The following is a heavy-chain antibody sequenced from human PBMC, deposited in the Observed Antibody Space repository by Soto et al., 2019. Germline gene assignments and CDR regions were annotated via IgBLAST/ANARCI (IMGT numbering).Heavy chain of an antibody. D-gene: IGHD3-3*01. V-gene: IGHV4-4*02. CDR1: GGSISSSNW. CDR3: ASSFWSGYYSGDY. Sequence: SETLSLTCAVSGGSISSSNWWSWVRQPPGKGLEWIGEIYHSGSTNYNPSLKSRVTISVDKSKNQFSLKLSSVTAADTAVYYCASSFWSGYYSGDYWGQGTLVTVSS. J-gene: IGHJ4*02. CDR2: IYHSGST.